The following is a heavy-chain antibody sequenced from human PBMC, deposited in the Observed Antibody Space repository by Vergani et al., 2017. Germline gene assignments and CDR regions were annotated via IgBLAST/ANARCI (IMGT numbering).Heavy chain of an antibody. V-gene: IGHV3-23*01. CDR1: GFTFSSHA. CDR2: ISGSGGST. CDR3: AKFVVVPAARFDP. Sequence: EVQLLQSEGAVVQPGGSLRLSCVASGFTFSSHAMSWVRQGHGQGLEWVSAISGSGGSTYYADSVKGRFTISRDNSKNTLYLQMNSLRAEDTAVYYCAKFVVVPAARFDPWGQGTLVTVSS. J-gene: IGHJ5*02. D-gene: IGHD2-2*01.